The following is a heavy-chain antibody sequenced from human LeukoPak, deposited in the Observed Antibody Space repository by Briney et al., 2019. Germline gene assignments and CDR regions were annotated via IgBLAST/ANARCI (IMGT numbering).Heavy chain of an antibody. Sequence: GGSLRLSCSASGFTFSRYAMHWDSQAPGKGLEYVSGINDNGGRTHYGDSVKGRFSISRDNSKNTLHLQMSTLRAEDTALYYCVKDVGGSYAFDYWGQGILVTVAS. D-gene: IGHD1-26*01. CDR1: GFTFSRYA. V-gene: IGHV3-64D*09. J-gene: IGHJ4*02. CDR3: VKDVGGSYAFDY. CDR2: INDNGGRT.